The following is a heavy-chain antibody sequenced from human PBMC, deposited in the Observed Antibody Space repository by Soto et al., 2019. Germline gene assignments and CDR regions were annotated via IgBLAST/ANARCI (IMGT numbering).Heavy chain of an antibody. CDR1: GGSISSYY. J-gene: IGHJ4*02. CDR3: ARYLGVVTSFDY. CDR2: IYYGGST. Sequence: QVQLQESGPGLVKPSETLSLTCTVSGGSISSYYWSWIRQPPGKGLEWIGYIYYGGSTNYNPSLKSRVTISVDTAKNQFSLKLSSVTAADTAVYYCARYLGVVTSFDYWGQGTLVTVSS. D-gene: IGHD3-3*01. V-gene: IGHV4-59*08.